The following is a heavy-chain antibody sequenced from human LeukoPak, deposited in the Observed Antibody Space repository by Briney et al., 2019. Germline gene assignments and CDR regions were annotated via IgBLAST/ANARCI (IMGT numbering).Heavy chain of an antibody. CDR3: AHRGYGGNSVDY. CDR2: IYWNDDK. CDR1: GFSLSTSGVG. Sequence: KESGPTLVKPTQTLTLTCTFSGFSLSTSGVGVGWIRQPPGKALEWLALIYWNDDKRYSPSLKSRHTITKDTSKNQVVLTMTNMDPVDTATYYCAHRGYGGNSVDYWGQGTLVTVSS. J-gene: IGHJ4*02. D-gene: IGHD4-23*01. V-gene: IGHV2-5*01.